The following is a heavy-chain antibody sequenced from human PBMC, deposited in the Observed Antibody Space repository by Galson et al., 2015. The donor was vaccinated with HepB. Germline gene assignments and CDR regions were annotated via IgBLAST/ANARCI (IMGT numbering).Heavy chain of an antibody. CDR2: INPNSGGT. V-gene: IGHV1-2*06. J-gene: IGHJ4*02. CDR3: ARGGPYSSGWFYFDS. Sequence: SVKVSCKASGYTFTDYYMHLVRQAPGQGLEWMGRINPNSGGTNYAQKFQRRVTMTRDTSINTAYMDLSRLRSDDTAVYYCARGGPYSSGWFYFDSWGQGTLVTVSS. D-gene: IGHD6-19*01. CDR1: GYTFTDYY.